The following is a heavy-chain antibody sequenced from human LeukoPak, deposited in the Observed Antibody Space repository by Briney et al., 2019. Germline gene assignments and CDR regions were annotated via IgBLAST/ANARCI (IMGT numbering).Heavy chain of an antibody. J-gene: IGHJ5*02. D-gene: IGHD3-22*01. Sequence: GGSLRLSCAASGFTFSAYAISWVRQAPGRGLEWVSAISGSGGITYYADSVKGRFTISRGNSKNTLYLQMNSLRAEDTAVYYCAKHDPRRVVITNWFDPWGQGTLVTVSS. V-gene: IGHV3-23*01. CDR1: GFTFSAYA. CDR3: AKHDPRRVVITNWFDP. CDR2: ISGSGGIT.